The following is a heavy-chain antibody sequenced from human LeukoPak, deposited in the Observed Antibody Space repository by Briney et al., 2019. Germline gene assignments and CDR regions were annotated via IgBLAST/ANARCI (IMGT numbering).Heavy chain of an antibody. CDR2: ISYSGST. Sequence: PSETLSLTCTVSGGSISSSSYYWGWIRQPPGKGLEWIGSISYSGSTYYNPSLKSRVTISADTSKNQFSLKVSSVTAADTAVYYCARRPGYDFWSGPGYYFDYWGQGTLVTVSS. D-gene: IGHD3-3*01. J-gene: IGHJ4*02. CDR1: GGSISSSSYY. CDR3: ARRPGYDFWSGPGYYFDY. V-gene: IGHV4-39*01.